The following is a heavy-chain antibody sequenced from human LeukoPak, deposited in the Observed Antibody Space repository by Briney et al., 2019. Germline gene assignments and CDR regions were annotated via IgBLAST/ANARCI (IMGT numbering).Heavy chain of an antibody. J-gene: IGHJ4*02. CDR3: AKDGQPGYSYGYMGY. CDR2: ISYDGSEK. CDR1: GFTFSRYG. Sequence: PGGSLRLSCAASGFTFSRYGIHWVRQAPGKGLEWVAVISYDGSEKYYADSVKGRFTISRDNSKNTLDLQISSLSAEDTAMYYCAKDGQPGYSYGYMGYWGQGTLVTVSS. V-gene: IGHV3-30*18. D-gene: IGHD5-18*01.